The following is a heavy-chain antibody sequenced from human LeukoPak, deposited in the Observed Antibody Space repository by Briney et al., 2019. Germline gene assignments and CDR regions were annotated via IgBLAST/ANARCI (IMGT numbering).Heavy chain of an antibody. D-gene: IGHD2-21*02. CDR3: ATYIVVVTAIQYYLDY. J-gene: IGHJ4*02. V-gene: IGHV1-24*01. CDR1: GYTLTELS. Sequence: LGASVKVSCKVSGYTLTELSMHWVRQAPGKGLEWMGGFDPEDGETIYAQKFQGRVTMTEDTSTDTAYMELSSLRSEDTAVYYCATYIVVVTAIQYYLDYWGQGTLVTVSS. CDR2: FDPEDGET.